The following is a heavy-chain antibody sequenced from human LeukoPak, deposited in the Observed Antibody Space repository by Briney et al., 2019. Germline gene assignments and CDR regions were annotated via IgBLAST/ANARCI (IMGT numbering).Heavy chain of an antibody. V-gene: IGHV3-30*04. CDR3: ARGADYGDYPRVFDS. CDR2: ISSGGSVK. Sequence: GGSLRLSCAASGFTFRNDALPWVRQAPGKGLEWVSVISSGGSVKYYVDSVEGRFSISRDDSKNTLYLQMNSLRPEDTAMYYCARGADYGDYPRVFDSWGQGTLVTVSS. D-gene: IGHD4-17*01. CDR1: GFTFRNDA. J-gene: IGHJ4*02.